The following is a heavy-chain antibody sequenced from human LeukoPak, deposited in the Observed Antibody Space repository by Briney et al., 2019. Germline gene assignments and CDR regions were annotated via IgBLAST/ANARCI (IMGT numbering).Heavy chain of an antibody. CDR1: GFTFDDYA. CDR2: ISWNSGSI. J-gene: IGHJ4*02. Sequence: GGSLRLSCAASGFTFDDYAMHWVRQAPGKGLEWVSGISWNSGSIGYADSVKGRFTISRDNAKNSLYLQMNSLRAEDTAVYYCARIRFLEWLADYWGQGTLVTVSS. V-gene: IGHV3-9*01. CDR3: ARIRFLEWLADY. D-gene: IGHD3-3*01.